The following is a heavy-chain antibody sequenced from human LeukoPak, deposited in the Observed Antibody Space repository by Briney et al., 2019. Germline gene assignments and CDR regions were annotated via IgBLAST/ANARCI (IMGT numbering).Heavy chain of an antibody. CDR2: ISTSSSYI. CDR1: GFTFSSYS. Sequence: GGSLRLSCAAPGFTFSSYSMNWVRQAPGKGLKWVSSISTSSSYIYYADSVKGRFTISRDNAKNSLYLQMNSLRAEDTAVYYCARDSRRYSGLHNWFDPWGQGTLVTVSS. V-gene: IGHV3-21*01. CDR3: ARDSRRYSGLHNWFDP. D-gene: IGHD1-26*01. J-gene: IGHJ5*02.